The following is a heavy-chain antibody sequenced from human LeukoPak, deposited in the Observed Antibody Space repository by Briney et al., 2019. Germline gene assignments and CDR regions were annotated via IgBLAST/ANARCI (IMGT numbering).Heavy chain of an antibody. J-gene: IGHJ4*02. CDR1: GFTFSNYR. V-gene: IGHV3-74*01. D-gene: IGHD2-2*01. CDR2: INPDGSNT. CDR3: ALRASGTSGFDY. Sequence: GGSLRLSCAASGFTFSNYRMHWVRQAPGKGLVWVSRINPDGSNTLYADSVKGRFTISRDNAKNTVYLQMNSLRAEDTAVYYCALRASGTSGFDYWGQGTLVTVSS.